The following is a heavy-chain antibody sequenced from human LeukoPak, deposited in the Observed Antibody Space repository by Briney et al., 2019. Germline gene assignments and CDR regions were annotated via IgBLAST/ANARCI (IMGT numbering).Heavy chain of an antibody. CDR1: GGSFSGYC. Sequence: PSETLSLTCAVYGGSFSGYCWSWIRQPPGKGLEWIGEINHSGSTNYNPSLKSRVTISVDTSKNQFSLKLSSVTAADTAVYYCARGGYCSGGSCYSGKCDYWGQGTLVTVSS. J-gene: IGHJ4*02. D-gene: IGHD2-15*01. CDR2: INHSGST. V-gene: IGHV4-34*01. CDR3: ARGGYCSGGSCYSGKCDY.